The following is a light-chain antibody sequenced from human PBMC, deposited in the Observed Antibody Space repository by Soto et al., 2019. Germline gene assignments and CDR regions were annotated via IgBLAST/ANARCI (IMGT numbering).Light chain of an antibody. CDR2: AAS. CDR3: QQSYSTPLT. V-gene: IGKV1-39*01. Sequence: DIQMTQSPSSLSASVGDRVTITCRASQGISTYLVWYQQRQGRAPKLLIYAASSLQSGVPSRFSGSGSGTDFTLTISSLQPEDFATYYCQQSYSTPLTFGGGTKVEIK. J-gene: IGKJ4*01. CDR1: QGISTY.